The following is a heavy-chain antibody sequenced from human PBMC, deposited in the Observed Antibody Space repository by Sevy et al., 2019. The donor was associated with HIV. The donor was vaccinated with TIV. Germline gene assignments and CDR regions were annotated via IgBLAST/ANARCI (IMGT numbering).Heavy chain of an antibody. J-gene: IGHJ4*02. CDR2: VNRDGSST. CDR3: VAANSWEDD. D-gene: IGHD6-13*01. CDR1: GYTFSNYW. V-gene: IGHV3-74*01. Sequence: GGSLRLSCEGSGYTFSNYWMHWVRQAPGKGLEWVSRVNRDGSSTTYADSVKGRFTISRDNAENTMSLQMNSLRAEDKALYYWVAANSWEDDWGQGTLVTVSS.